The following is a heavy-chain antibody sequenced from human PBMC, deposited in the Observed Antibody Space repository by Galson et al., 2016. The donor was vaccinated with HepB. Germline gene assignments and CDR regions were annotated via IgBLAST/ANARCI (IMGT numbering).Heavy chain of an antibody. D-gene: IGHD7-27*01. V-gene: IGHV3-15*01. CDR2: IRSKNYGGTT. Sequence: SLRLSCAISGFTLNDAWINWVRRAPGKGLEWLGRIRSKNYGGTTDYAAPVKGRFTISRDESENTLYLQMNSLKTDDTAVYYCAADHALSGEVIRRMYVWGQGTTVTVSS. J-gene: IGHJ6*02. CDR3: AADHALSGEVIRRMYV. CDR1: GFTLNDAW.